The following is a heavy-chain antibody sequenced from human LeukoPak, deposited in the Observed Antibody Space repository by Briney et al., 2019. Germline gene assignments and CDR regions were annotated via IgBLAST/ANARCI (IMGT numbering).Heavy chain of an antibody. CDR3: AKVVDRWFTGGGADH. CDR2: ITSSGIT. Sequence: GGSLRLSCAASGFTFSNYGMNWVRQAPGKGLEWVSGITSSGITYYADSVKGRFTVSRDNSRNTLYLQMNSLRAEDTAVYYCAKVVDRWFTGGGADHWGQGTLVTVSS. V-gene: IGHV3-23*01. J-gene: IGHJ4*02. D-gene: IGHD1-26*01. CDR1: GFTFSNYG.